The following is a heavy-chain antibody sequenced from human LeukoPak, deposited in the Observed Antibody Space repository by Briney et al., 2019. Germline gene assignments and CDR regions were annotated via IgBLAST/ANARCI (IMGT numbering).Heavy chain of an antibody. D-gene: IGHD6-13*01. Sequence: PGGSLRLSCAASGFTFSSYAMSWVRQAPGKGLEWVSAISGGGGSTYYADSVKGRFTISRDNSKNTLYLQMNSLRAEDTAVYYCAKGGDGYSSSWYGDYWGQGTLVTVSS. CDR2: ISGGGGST. V-gene: IGHV3-23*01. CDR3: AKGGDGYSSSWYGDY. CDR1: GFTFSSYA. J-gene: IGHJ4*02.